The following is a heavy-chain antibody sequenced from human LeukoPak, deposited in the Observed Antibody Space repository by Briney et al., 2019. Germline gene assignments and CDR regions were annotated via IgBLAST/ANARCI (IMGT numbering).Heavy chain of an antibody. CDR3: ARDTGSGSSYYYGMDV. J-gene: IGHJ6*02. CDR2: IIPIFGIA. Sequence: GASVEVSCKASGGTFSSYAISWVRQAPRHWLEWMGRIIPIFGIANYAQKFQGRVTITADKSTSTAYMELSSLRSEDTAVYYCARDTGSGSSYYYGMDVWGQGTTVTVSS. D-gene: IGHD6-19*01. CDR1: GGTFSSYA. V-gene: IGHV1-69*04.